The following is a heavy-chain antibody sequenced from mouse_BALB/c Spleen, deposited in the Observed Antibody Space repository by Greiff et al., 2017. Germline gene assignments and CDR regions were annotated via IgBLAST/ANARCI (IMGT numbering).Heavy chain of an antibody. CDR2: IWAGGST. Sequence: VQGVESGPGLVAPSQSLSITCTVSGFSLTSYGVHWVRQPPGKGLEWLGVIWAGGSTYYNSALMSRLSISKDNSKSQVFLKMNSLQTDDTDMYYCARDRGYFDYWGKGTTLTVSS. J-gene: IGHJ2*01. V-gene: IGHV2-9*02. CDR1: GFSLTSYG. CDR3: ARDRGYFDY. D-gene: IGHD3-3*01.